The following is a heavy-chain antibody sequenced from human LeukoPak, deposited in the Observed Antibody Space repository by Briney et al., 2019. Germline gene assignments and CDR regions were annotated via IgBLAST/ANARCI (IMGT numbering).Heavy chain of an antibody. Sequence: SETLSLTCTVSGCSFSTYYWSWIRQPPGKGLEWIAYIYYNGSTNYNPSLKSRVTISVDTSKNQFSLKLSSVTAADTAVYYCARDGSRSEYDSSGYYGLRYYYYYMDVWGKGTTVTVSS. D-gene: IGHD3-22*01. CDR3: ARDGSRSEYDSSGYYGLRYYYYYMDV. CDR2: IYYNGST. J-gene: IGHJ6*03. V-gene: IGHV4-59*01. CDR1: GCSFSTYY.